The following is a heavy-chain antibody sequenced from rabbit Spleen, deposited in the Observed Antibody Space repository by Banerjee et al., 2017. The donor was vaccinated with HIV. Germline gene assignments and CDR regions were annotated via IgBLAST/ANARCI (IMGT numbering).Heavy chain of an antibody. CDR2: IDPLFGTT. CDR3: ARDTSSSFSSYGMDL. Sequence: QEQLVESGGGLVQPGGSLKLSCKASGFDFSSYGLSWVRQAPGKGLEWIGYIDPLFGTTYYANWVNGRFTISRHNAQNTLYLQLNSLTAADTATYFCARDTSSSFSSYGMDLWGPGTLVTVS. V-gene: IGHV1S47*01. J-gene: IGHJ6*01. CDR1: GFDFSSYG. D-gene: IGHD1-1*01.